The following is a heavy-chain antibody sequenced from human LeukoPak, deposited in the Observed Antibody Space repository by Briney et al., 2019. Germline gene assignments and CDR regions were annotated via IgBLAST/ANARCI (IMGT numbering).Heavy chain of an antibody. Sequence: ASVTVCFTASGYTFTSYYMHWVRQAPGQGLEWMGIINPSGGSTSYAQKFQGRVTMTRDMSTSTVYMELSSLRSEDTAVYYCARVRYDFWSPLGYWGQGTLVTVSS. CDR2: INPSGGST. J-gene: IGHJ4*02. D-gene: IGHD3-3*01. V-gene: IGHV1-46*01. CDR3: ARVRYDFWSPLGY. CDR1: GYTFTSYY.